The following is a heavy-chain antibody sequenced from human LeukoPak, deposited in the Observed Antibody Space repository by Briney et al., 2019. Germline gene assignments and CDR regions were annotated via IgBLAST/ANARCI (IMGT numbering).Heavy chain of an antibody. Sequence: GGSLRLSCAASGFTFSSYGMHWVRQAPGKGLGWVAVIWYDGGNKYYADSVKGRFTISRDNSKNTLYLQMNSLRAEDTAVYYCASSYGDYHTVWGQGTLVTVSS. CDR1: GFTFSSYG. D-gene: IGHD4-17*01. J-gene: IGHJ4*02. V-gene: IGHV3-33*01. CDR2: IWYDGGNK. CDR3: ASSYGDYHTV.